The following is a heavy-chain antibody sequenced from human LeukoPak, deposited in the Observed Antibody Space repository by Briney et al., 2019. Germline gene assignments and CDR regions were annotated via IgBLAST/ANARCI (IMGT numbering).Heavy chain of an antibody. CDR3: ARDAVRIAVSGYFDY. Sequence: GRSLRLSCAASGFIFNDYAMHWVRQAPGKGLEWVSSINYDGRRIGYADSVKGRFTVSRDNTKNSLNLQIHSLRTEDMAFYYCARDAVRIAVSGYFDYWGPGTLVTVSP. D-gene: IGHD6-19*01. CDR2: INYDGRRI. CDR1: GFIFNDYA. V-gene: IGHV3-9*03. J-gene: IGHJ4*02.